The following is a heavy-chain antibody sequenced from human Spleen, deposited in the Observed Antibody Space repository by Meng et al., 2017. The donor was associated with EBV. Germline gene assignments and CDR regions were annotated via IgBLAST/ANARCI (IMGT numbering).Heavy chain of an antibody. CDR2: SNHSGST. CDR1: GGSFSGYY. J-gene: IGHJ5*02. Sequence: VQLQQWGGGLLEPSEALSLTCGVYGGSFSGYYWSWIRQPPGKGLEWIGESNHSGSTNYNPSLKSRVTISVDTSKNQFSLRLSSVTAADTAVYYCAKGRIVTRSPWFDPWGRGTLVTVSS. V-gene: IGHV4-34*01. CDR3: AKGRIVTRSPWFDP. D-gene: IGHD6-6*01.